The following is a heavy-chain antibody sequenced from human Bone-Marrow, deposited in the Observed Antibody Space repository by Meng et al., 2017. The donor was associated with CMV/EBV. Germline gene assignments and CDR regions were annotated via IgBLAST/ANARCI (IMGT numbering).Heavy chain of an antibody. V-gene: IGHV5-51*01. CDR3: AKGRGYSYGYDAFDI. J-gene: IGHJ3*02. CDR1: GYSFTSYW. Sequence: KVSCKGSGYSFTSYWIGWVRQMPGKGLEWMGIIYPGDSDTRYSPSFQGQVTISADKSISTAYLQWSSLKASDTAMYYCAKGRGYSYGYDAFDIWGQRTMVTVSS. CDR2: IYPGDSDT. D-gene: IGHD5-18*01.